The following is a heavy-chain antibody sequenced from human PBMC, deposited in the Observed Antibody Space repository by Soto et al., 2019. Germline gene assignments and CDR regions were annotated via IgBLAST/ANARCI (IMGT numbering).Heavy chain of an antibody. D-gene: IGHD6-6*01. CDR1: GGSFSGYY. CDR2: INHSGST. CDR3: ARDSSSSHFDY. Sequence: PSEILSLTCAVYGGSFSGYYWSWIRQPPGKGLEWIGEINHSGSTNYNPSLKSRVTISVDTSKNQFSLKLSSVTAADTAVYYCARDSSSSHFDYWGQGTLVTVSS. V-gene: IGHV4-34*01. J-gene: IGHJ4*02.